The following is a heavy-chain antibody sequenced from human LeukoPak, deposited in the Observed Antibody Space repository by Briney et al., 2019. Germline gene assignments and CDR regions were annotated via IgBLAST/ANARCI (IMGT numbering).Heavy chain of an antibody. CDR2: IYYSGST. CDR1: GGSISSYY. Sequence: SETLSLTCTVSGGSISSYYWSWIRQPPGKGLEWIGYIYYSGSTNYNPSLKSRVTISVDTSKNQFSLKLSSVTAADTAVYYCARAGLGQFDYWGQGTLVTVSS. CDR3: ARAGLGQFDY. V-gene: IGHV4-59*01. J-gene: IGHJ4*02. D-gene: IGHD3/OR15-3a*01.